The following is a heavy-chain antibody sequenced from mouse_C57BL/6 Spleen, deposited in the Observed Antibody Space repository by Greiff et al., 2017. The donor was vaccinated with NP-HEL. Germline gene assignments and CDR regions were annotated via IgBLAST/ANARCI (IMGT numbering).Heavy chain of an antibody. V-gene: IGHV1-80*01. CDR3: ARSGESYWYFDV. CDR2: IYPGDGDT. Sequence: VQLQESGAELVKPGASVKISCKASGYAFSSYWMNWVKQRPGKGLEWIGQIYPGDGDTNYNGKFKGKATLTADKSSSTAYMQLSSLTSEDSAVYFCARSGESYWYFDVWGTGTTVTVSS. J-gene: IGHJ1*03. D-gene: IGHD3-1*01. CDR1: GYAFSSYW.